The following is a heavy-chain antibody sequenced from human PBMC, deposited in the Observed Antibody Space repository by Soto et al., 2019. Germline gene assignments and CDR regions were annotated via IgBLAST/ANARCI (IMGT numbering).Heavy chain of an antibody. D-gene: IGHD1-1*01. CDR2: MNPNSGNT. CDR1: GYTFTSYD. Sequence: ASVKVSCKASGYTFTSYDINWVRQATGQGLEWMGWMNPNSGNTGYAQKFQGRVTMTRNTSISTAYMELSSLRSEDTAVYYCARGEVEGYYYYMDVWGKGTTVTVSS. J-gene: IGHJ6*03. CDR3: ARGEVEGYYYYMDV. V-gene: IGHV1-8*01.